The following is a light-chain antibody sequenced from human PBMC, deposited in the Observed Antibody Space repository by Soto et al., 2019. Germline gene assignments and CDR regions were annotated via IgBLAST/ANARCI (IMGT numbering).Light chain of an antibody. J-gene: IGLJ2*01. Sequence: QSALTQPPSGSGSPGQSVTISCTGTSSDVGDYNYVSWYQQHPGKAPKLMVYEVTKRPSGVPDRFSGSKSGNTASLTVSGLQSEDEADYYCSSYAGSNNLVFGGGIQLTVL. CDR1: SSDVGDYNY. CDR2: EVT. V-gene: IGLV2-8*01. CDR3: SSYAGSNNLV.